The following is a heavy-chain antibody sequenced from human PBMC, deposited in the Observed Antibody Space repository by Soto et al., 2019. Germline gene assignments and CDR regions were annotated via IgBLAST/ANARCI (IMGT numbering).Heavy chain of an antibody. D-gene: IGHD2-21*02. CDR1: GGTFSSYA. Sequence: SVKVSCKASGGTFSSYAISWVRQAPGQGLEWMGGIIPIFGTANYAQKFQGRVTITADESTSTAYMELSSLRSEDTAVYYCARDDRGGDCYSHYYYGMDVWGQGTTVTVSS. V-gene: IGHV1-69*13. J-gene: IGHJ6*02. CDR3: ARDDRGGDCYSHYYYGMDV. CDR2: IIPIFGTA.